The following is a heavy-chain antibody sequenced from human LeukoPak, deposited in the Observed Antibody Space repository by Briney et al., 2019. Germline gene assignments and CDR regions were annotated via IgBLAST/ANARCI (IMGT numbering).Heavy chain of an antibody. J-gene: IGHJ4*02. CDR1: GFTFSSYA. CDR3: AKRNTMVRGGPCFDY. Sequence: GGSLRLSCAASGFTFSSYAMNWVRQAPGKGLEWVSIIFGSGDTTYYADSVKGRFTVSRDNSKNMLYLQMNNLRPEDTATYYCAKRNTMVRGGPCFDYWGQGLMVTVSS. CDR2: IFGSGDTT. V-gene: IGHV3-23*01. D-gene: IGHD3-10*01.